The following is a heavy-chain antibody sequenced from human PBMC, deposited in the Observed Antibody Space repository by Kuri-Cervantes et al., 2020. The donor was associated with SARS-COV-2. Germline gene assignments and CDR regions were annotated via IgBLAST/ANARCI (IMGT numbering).Heavy chain of an antibody. J-gene: IGHJ4*02. CDR1: GGSISSYY. CDR2: IYYSGST. D-gene: IGHD3-3*01. V-gene: IGHV4-59*01. Sequence: SETLSLTCTVSGGSISSYYWSWIRQPPGRGLEWIGYIYYSGSTNYSPSLKSRVTISVDTSKNQFSLKLSSVTAADTAVYYCARVVVWSGYYFDYWGQGTLVTVSS. CDR3: ARVVVWSGYYFDY.